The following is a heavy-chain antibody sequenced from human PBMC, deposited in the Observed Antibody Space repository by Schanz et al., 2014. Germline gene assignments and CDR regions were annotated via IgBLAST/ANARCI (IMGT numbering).Heavy chain of an antibody. CDR3: ARVRYDILTDYYTEYYFDS. V-gene: IGHV3-15*01. Sequence: EVQLVESGGGLVKPGGSLRLSCAASGFTFSNAWMSWVRQAPGKGLEWVGRIMGKTDGATTDYAAPVKGRFTISRDNAKNLVYLQMNSLRAEDTAVYYCARVRYDILTDYYTEYYFDSWGQGTLVAVSS. CDR1: GFTFSNAW. D-gene: IGHD3-9*01. CDR2: IMGKTDGATT. J-gene: IGHJ4*02.